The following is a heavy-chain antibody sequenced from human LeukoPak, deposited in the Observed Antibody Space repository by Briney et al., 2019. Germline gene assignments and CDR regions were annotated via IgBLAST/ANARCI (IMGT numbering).Heavy chain of an antibody. V-gene: IGHV4-59*04. D-gene: IGHD4-17*01. CDR1: GASISRYY. CDR3: ASRPHTVTTGTNNWFDP. Sequence: PSETLSLTCTVSGASISRYYWSWIRQPPGKGLEWIGYFHYSGNTNYNPSLSSRITMSVDTSKNQFSLKLNSVTAADTAVYYCASRPHTVTTGTNNWFDPWGQGTLVTVSS. J-gene: IGHJ5*02. CDR2: FHYSGNT.